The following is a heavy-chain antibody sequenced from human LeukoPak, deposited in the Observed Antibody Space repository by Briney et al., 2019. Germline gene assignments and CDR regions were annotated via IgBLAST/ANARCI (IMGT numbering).Heavy chain of an antibody. J-gene: IGHJ4*02. Sequence: GGSLRLSCAASGFTFSNAWMSWVRQAPGKGLEWVGRIKSKTDGGTTDYAAPVKGRFTISRDDSKNTLYLQMNSLKTEDTAVYYCTTDPLPGSEYYFDYWGQGTLVTVSS. D-gene: IGHD6-19*01. CDR2: IKSKTDGGTT. CDR3: TTDPLPGSEYYFDY. CDR1: GFTFSNAW. V-gene: IGHV3-15*01.